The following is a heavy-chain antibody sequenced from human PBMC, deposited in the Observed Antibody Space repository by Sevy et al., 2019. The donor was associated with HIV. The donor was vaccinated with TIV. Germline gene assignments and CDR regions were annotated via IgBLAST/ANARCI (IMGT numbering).Heavy chain of an antibody. CDR2: VRRKSNGGAT. J-gene: IGHJ4*02. V-gene: IGHV3-49*04. CDR1: GITLGDHV. CDR3: TRDLNIGYDYKGVSDY. Sequence: GGSLRLSCTISGITLGDHVLSWVRQAPGKGLEWVGLVRRKSNGGATEYAASVKGRFTISRDDSKSIAYLQMNRLKIEDTAVYFCTRDLNIGYDYKGVSDYWGQGTLVTVSS. D-gene: IGHD5-12*01.